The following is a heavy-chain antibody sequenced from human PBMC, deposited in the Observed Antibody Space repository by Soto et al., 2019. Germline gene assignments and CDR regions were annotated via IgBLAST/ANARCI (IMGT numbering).Heavy chain of an antibody. V-gene: IGHV1-2*02. CDR2: INPYSGGA. CDR3: ARVIRGAYYNSPLDT. D-gene: IGHD3-10*01. J-gene: IGHJ5*02. Sequence: ASVKVSCKASGYTLTGYFMHWVRQAPGQGLEWMGWINPYSGGADYAQSFQGRVTMTRDTSISTVYMELSRLRFDDTAVYYCARVIRGAYYNSPLDTWGQGTVVTISS. CDR1: GYTLTGYF.